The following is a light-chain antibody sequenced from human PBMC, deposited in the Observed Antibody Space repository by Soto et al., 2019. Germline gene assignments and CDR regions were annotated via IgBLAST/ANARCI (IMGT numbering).Light chain of an antibody. Sequence: QSALTQPRSVSGSPGQSVTISCTGTSSDVGGYNSVSWYQQHPGEAPKFMIYDVSKRPSGVPDRFSGSKSGNTASLTISGLQAEDEADYFCCSYAGGYSYVFGTGTQLTVL. CDR2: DVS. J-gene: IGLJ7*01. CDR3: CSYAGGYSYV. V-gene: IGLV2-11*01. CDR1: SSDVGGYNS.